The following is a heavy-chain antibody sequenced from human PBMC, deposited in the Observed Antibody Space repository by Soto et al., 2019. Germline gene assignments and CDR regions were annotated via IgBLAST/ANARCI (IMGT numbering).Heavy chain of an antibody. Sequence: GGSLRLSCAVTGFSFNDYAMNWVRQAPGKGLEWVSSISGGGTGTYSADAVKGRFTISSDKSRNTVYLQMSSLRADDTAVYYCAKGHYYDNVGNWVANQAFDSWGQGSLVTVSS. J-gene: IGHJ4*02. V-gene: IGHV3-23*01. CDR3: AKGHYYDNVGNWVANQAFDS. CDR1: GFSFNDYA. D-gene: IGHD3-22*01. CDR2: ISGGGTGT.